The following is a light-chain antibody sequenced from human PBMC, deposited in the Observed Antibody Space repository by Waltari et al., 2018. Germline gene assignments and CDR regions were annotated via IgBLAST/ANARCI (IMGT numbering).Light chain of an antibody. CDR3: CSYAGSSRV. J-gene: IGLJ3*02. Sequence: QSALPQPASLFGSPGPPITSSFTGTSSAVGSYNLVSWYQQHPGKAPKLMIYEGSKRPSGVSNRFSGSKSGNTASLTISGLQAEDEADYYCCSYAGSSRVFGGGTKLTVL. V-gene: IGLV2-23*01. CDR2: EGS. CDR1: SSAVGSYNL.